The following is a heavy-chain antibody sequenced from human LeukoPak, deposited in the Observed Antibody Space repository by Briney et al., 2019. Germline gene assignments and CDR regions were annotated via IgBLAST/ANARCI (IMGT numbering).Heavy chain of an antibody. CDR3: TRDRGMYYYGSGSVNY. V-gene: IGHV3-49*03. J-gene: IGHJ4*02. CDR1: GFTFGDYA. D-gene: IGHD3-10*01. Sequence: GGSLRLSCTASGFTFGDYAMSWFRQAPGKGLEWVGFIRSKACGGTTEYAASVKGRFTISRDNYKMIAYLQMNSLKSEHTAVYYCTRDRGMYYYGSGSVNYWGQGTLVTVSS. CDR2: IRSKACGGTT.